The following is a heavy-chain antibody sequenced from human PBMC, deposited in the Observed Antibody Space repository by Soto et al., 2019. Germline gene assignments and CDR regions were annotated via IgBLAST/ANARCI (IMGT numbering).Heavy chain of an antibody. CDR2: ISSSGSTI. J-gene: IGHJ5*02. Sequence: GGSLRLSCAASGFTFSDYYMSWIRQAPGKGLEWVSYISSSGSTIYYADSVKGRFTISRDNAKNSLYLQMNSLRAEDTAVYYCARDRTHDYIWGSYRNNWFDPWGQGTLVTVSS. D-gene: IGHD3-16*02. CDR1: GFTFSDYY. V-gene: IGHV3-11*01. CDR3: ARDRTHDYIWGSYRNNWFDP.